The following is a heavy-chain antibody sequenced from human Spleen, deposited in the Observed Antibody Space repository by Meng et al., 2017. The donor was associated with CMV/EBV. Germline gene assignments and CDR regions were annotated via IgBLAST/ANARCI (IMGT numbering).Heavy chain of an antibody. V-gene: IGHV3-30*04. CDR3: ARPYRFSNHYYYYGMDV. J-gene: IGHJ6*02. CDR1: GFTFSRYA. CDR2: IVYDGSDK. D-gene: IGHD3-16*02. Sequence: LSLTCAASGFTFSRYAMHWVRQAPGKGLEWVAVIVYDGSDKYYADSVKGRFTISRDNSKNTLYLQMNSLRAEDTAVYYCARPYRFSNHYYYYGMDVWGQGTTVTVSS.